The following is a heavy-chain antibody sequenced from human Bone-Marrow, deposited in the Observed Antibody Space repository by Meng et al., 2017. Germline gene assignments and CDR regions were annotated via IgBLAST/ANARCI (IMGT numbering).Heavy chain of an antibody. D-gene: IGHD4-17*01. CDR3: ARRVSGSGLTTDWFDP. CDR1: GGSISSSNW. Sequence: QGQLKVSGQVLVKPSGTLSLTCAVSGGSISSSNWWSWVRQPPWKGLEWIGEIYHSGSTNYNPSLKSRVTISVDKSKNQFSLKLSSVTAADTAVYYCARRVSGSGLTTDWFDPWGQGTLVTVSS. CDR2: IYHSGST. V-gene: IGHV4-4*02. J-gene: IGHJ5*02.